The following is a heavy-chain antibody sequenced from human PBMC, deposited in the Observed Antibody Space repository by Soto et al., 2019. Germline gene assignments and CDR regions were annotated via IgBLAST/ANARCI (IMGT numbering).Heavy chain of an antibody. D-gene: IGHD3-10*01. Sequence: QLQLQESGSGLVKPSQTLSLTCAVSGGSISSGGYSWSWIRQPPGKGLEWIGYIYHSGSTYYNPSLQSRVTISVDRSKNQFSLKLSSVTAADTAVYYCARDGSGSYYYYFDYWGQGTLVTVSS. CDR2: IYHSGST. J-gene: IGHJ4*02. CDR1: GGSISSGGYS. CDR3: ARDGSGSYYYYFDY. V-gene: IGHV4-30-2*01.